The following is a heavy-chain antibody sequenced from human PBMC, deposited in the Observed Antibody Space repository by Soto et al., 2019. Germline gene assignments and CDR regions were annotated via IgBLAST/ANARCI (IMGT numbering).Heavy chain of an antibody. CDR2: IYYSGST. CDR1: GGSISSYY. Sequence: SETLSLTCTVSGGSISSYYWSWIRQPPGKGLEWIGYIYYSGSTNYNPSLKSRVTISVDTSKNQFSLKLSSVTAADTAVYYCARLRGGPIYYGSGSYYNIHYYYYGMDVWGQGTTVTVYS. D-gene: IGHD3-10*01. CDR3: ARLRGGPIYYGSGSYYNIHYYYYGMDV. V-gene: IGHV4-59*01. J-gene: IGHJ6*02.